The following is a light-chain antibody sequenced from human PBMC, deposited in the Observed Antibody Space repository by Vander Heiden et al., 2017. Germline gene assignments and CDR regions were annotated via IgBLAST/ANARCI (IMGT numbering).Light chain of an antibody. V-gene: IGLV1-51*02. CDR2: EKS. CDR3: GTWDTRLSAYV. Sequence: QSVLTQPPSVSAAPGQKVTISCSGSSIGSYSVSWFQQLPGTAPTLLIFEKSKRPSGIPDRFSGAKSGTSATLIITGLQTGDEADFYCGTWDTRLSAYVFGSGTKVTVL. J-gene: IGLJ1*01. CDR1: SIGSYS.